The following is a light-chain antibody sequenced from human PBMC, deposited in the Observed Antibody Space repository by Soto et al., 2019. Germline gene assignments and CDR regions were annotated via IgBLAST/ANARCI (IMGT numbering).Light chain of an antibody. Sequence: DIQMTQSPSTLSASVGDRVTITCRASQSISSYLNWYQQKPGKAPKLLIYAASNLQSGVPSRFSGSGSGTDFTLTISSLQPEDFATYYCQQSYSTPPATFGQGTKVDIK. CDR1: QSISSY. J-gene: IGKJ1*01. CDR2: AAS. V-gene: IGKV1-39*01. CDR3: QQSYSTPPAT.